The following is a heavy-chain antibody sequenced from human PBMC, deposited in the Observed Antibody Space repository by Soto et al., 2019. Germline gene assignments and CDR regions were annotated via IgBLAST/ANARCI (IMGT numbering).Heavy chain of an antibody. D-gene: IGHD3-10*01. CDR2: IYHSGST. V-gene: IGHV4-30-2*01. J-gene: IGHJ4*02. CDR1: GGSISGGGYS. CDR3: ARAGGGYYYGSGNFDY. Sequence: PSETLSLTCAVSGGSISGGGYSWGWIRQPPGKGLEWIGYIYHSGSTYYNPSLKSRVTISVDRSKNQFSLKLSSVTAADTAVYYCARAGGGYYYGSGNFDYWGQGTLVTVSS.